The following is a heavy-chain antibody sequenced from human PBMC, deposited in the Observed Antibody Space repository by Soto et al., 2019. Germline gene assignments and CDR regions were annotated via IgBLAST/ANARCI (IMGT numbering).Heavy chain of an antibody. V-gene: IGHV3-9*03. CDR1: GFTFDDYA. J-gene: IGHJ4*02. CDR2: ISWNSGSI. D-gene: IGHD3-9*01. Sequence: GGSLRLSCAASGFTFDDYAMHWVRQAPGKGLEWVSGISWNSGSIGYADSVKGRFTISRDNAKNSLYLQMNSLRAEDMALYCCAKDRVHDILTGYYDYWGQGTLVTVSS. CDR3: AKDRVHDILTGYYDY.